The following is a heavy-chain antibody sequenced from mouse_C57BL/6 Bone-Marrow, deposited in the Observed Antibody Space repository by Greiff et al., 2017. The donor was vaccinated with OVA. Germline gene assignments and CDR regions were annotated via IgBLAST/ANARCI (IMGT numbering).Heavy chain of an antibody. CDR3: ARLGIYDGYSAWFAY. D-gene: IGHD2-3*01. CDR2: IYPGSGST. CDR1: GYTFTSYW. J-gene: IGHJ3*01. Sequence: VQLQQPGAELVKPGASVKMSCKASGYTFTSYWITWVKQRPGQGLEWIGDIYPGSGSTNYNEKFKSKATLTVDTSSSTAYMQLSSLTSEDSAVYYCARLGIYDGYSAWFAYWGQGTLVTVSA. V-gene: IGHV1-55*01.